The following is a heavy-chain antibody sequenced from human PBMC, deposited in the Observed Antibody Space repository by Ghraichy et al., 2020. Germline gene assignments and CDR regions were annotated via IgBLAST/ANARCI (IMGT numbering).Heavy chain of an antibody. J-gene: IGHJ4*02. CDR2: ISSSSSYI. CDR1: GFTFSSYS. V-gene: IGHV3-21*01. D-gene: IGHD6-19*01. Sequence: GGSLRLSCAASGFTFSSYSMNWVRQAPGKGLEWVSSISSSSSYIYYADSVKGRFTISRDNAKNSLYLQMNSLRAEDTAVYYCASRSPSHSSGWPVDYWGQGTLVTVSS. CDR3: ASRSPSHSSGWPVDY.